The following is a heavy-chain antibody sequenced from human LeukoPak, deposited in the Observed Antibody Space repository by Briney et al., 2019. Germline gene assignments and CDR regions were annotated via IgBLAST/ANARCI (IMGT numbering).Heavy chain of an antibody. CDR2: ISAYNGNT. J-gene: IGHJ6*02. D-gene: IGHD1-1*01. CDR3: ARGTSYNWNDNTYYYYGMDV. V-gene: IGHV1-18*03. CDR1: GYTFTSYG. Sequence: ASVKVSCKASGYTFTSYGISWVRQAPGQGLEWMGWISAYNGNTNYAQKLQGRVTMTTDTSTSTAYMELRSLRSDDMAVYYCARGTSYNWNDNTYYYYGMDVWGQGTTVTVSS.